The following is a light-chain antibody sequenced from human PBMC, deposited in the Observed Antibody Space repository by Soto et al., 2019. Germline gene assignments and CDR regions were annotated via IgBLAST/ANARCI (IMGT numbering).Light chain of an antibody. Sequence: DIHMTQSPSTLSASVGDRFTITCRASQSISSWLAWYQQKPGKAPKLLIYDASRLESGVPSRFSGSGSGTEFTLTISSLQPDDFETYYCQHYNSYFQTFGQGTKVDIK. CDR3: QHYNSYFQT. V-gene: IGKV1-5*01. CDR1: QSISSW. J-gene: IGKJ1*01. CDR2: DAS.